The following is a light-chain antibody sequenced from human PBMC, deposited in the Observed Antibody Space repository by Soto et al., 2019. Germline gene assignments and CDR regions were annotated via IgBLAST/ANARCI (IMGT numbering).Light chain of an antibody. CDR3: AAWGDSRNTWV. CDR1: SSNIGSNA. V-gene: IGLV1-44*01. Sequence: QSVLTQPPSASGTPGQRVTISCSGSSSNIGSNAVSRYQHFPGTAPKVLIYSDDQRPSGVPDRFSGSKSGTSASLAISGLQAEDEADYFCAAWGDSRNTWVFGGGTQLTVL. J-gene: IGLJ7*01. CDR2: SDD.